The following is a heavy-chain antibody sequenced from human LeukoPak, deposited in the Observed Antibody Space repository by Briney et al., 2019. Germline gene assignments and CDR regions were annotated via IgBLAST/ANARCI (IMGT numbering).Heavy chain of an antibody. Sequence: PGGSLRLSCAASGFTFSNYAMNWVRQAPGKGLEWVSGISGTGARTYYAVSVKGRFTISRDNSKNTLYLEMNSLRADDTAEYFCAKGNYYDSSGVDYWGQGTLVTVSS. V-gene: IGHV3-23*01. CDR1: GFTFSNYA. CDR3: AKGNYYDSSGVDY. J-gene: IGHJ4*02. D-gene: IGHD3-22*01. CDR2: ISGTGART.